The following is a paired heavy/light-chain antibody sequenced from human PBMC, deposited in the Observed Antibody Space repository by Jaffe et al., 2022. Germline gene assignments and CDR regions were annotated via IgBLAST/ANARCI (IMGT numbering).Heavy chain of an antibody. V-gene: IGHV3-48*03. Sequence: EVQLVESGGGLVQPGGSLRLSCAASGFTFSSYEMNWVRQAPGKGLEWVSYISSSGSTIYYADSVKGRFTISRDNAKNSLYLQMNSLRAEDTAVYYCARVRGYCSGGSCSDYYYYMDVWGKGTTVTVSS. J-gene: IGHJ6*03. CDR3: ARVRGYCSGGSCSDYYYYMDV. D-gene: IGHD2-15*01. CDR1: GFTFSSYE. CDR2: ISSSGSTI.
Light chain of an antibody. CDR2: DAS. CDR1: QSVSSY. CDR3: QQRSNWGFT. Sequence: EIVLTQSPATLSLSPGERATLSCRASQSVSSYLAWYQQKPGQAPRLLIYDASNRATGIPARFSGSGSGTDFTLTISSLEPEDFAVYYCQQRSNWGFTFGPGTKVDIK. V-gene: IGKV3-11*01. J-gene: IGKJ3*01.